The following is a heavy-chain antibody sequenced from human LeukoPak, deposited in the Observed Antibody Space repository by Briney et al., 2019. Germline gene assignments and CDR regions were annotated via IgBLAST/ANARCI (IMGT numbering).Heavy chain of an antibody. V-gene: IGHV3-23*01. Sequence: QPGGSLRLSCAASGFTFSDYYMSWIRQAPGKGLEWVSAISGSGGSTYYADSVKGRFTISRDNSKNTLYLQMNSLRAEDTAVYYCAKSQEYYGLNWFDPWGQGTLVTVSS. D-gene: IGHD3-10*01. CDR2: ISGSGGST. J-gene: IGHJ5*02. CDR1: GFTFSDYY. CDR3: AKSQEYYGLNWFDP.